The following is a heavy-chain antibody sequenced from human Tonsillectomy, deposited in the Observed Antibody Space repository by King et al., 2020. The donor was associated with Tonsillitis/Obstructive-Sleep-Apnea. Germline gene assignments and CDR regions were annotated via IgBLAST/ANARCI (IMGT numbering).Heavy chain of an antibody. D-gene: IGHD2-2*01. CDR1: GFTFSDYY. CDR3: ARVSAIQYYFDY. CDR2: ISSSSSDT. J-gene: IGHJ4*02. Sequence: VQLVESGGGLVKPGGSLRLSCAASGFTFSDYYMSWIRQAPGKGLEWVSYISSSSSDTNYAVSVKGRFTIPRNNAKNSLYLQMNSLRAEDTAVYYCARVSAIQYYFDYWGQGTLVTVSS. V-gene: IGHV3-11*05.